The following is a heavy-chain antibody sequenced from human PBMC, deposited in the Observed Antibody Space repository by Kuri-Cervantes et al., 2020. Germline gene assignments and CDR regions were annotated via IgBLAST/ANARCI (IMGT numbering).Heavy chain of an antibody. V-gene: IGHV1-69*05. CDR3: ARSSGSNAFDI. CDR1: GYTFTDYD. D-gene: IGHD3-10*01. Sequence: SVKVSCKASGYTFTDYDINWVRQAPGQGLEWMGGIIPIFGTANYAQKFQGRVAITTDESTSTAYMELSSLRSEDTAVYYCARSSGSNAFDIWGQGTMVTVSS. J-gene: IGHJ3*02. CDR2: IIPIFGTA.